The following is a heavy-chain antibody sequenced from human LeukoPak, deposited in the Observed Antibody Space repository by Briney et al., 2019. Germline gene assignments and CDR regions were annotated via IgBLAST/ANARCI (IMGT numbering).Heavy chain of an antibody. CDR1: GYSLTNFG. CDR2: ISGSNGNT. V-gene: IGHV1-18*01. Sequence: ASVTVSCKASGYSLTNFGISWVQQAPGQGLEWMGWISGSNGNTNYAQILQGRVTMTTDTSTGTAYMELRGLRSDDTAVYYCARDLGPGNFDSWGQGTLVTVSS. CDR3: ARDLGPGNFDS. D-gene: IGHD7-27*01. J-gene: IGHJ4*02.